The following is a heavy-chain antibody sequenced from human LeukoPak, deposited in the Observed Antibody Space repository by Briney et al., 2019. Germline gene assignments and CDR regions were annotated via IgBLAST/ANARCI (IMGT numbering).Heavy chain of an antibody. V-gene: IGHV3-74*01. CDR3: TRGGAAGTFDC. CDR2: VNNDGSDT. J-gene: IGHJ4*02. D-gene: IGHD6-13*01. CDR1: XFTFSDYL. Sequence: GGSLRLSCAASXFTFSDYLMNWVRQVPGKGLVWVARVNNDGSDTIYADSVEGRFTITRDNAKNTLYLQMNSLRADDTAIYYCTRGGAAGTFDCWGLGTLVTVSS.